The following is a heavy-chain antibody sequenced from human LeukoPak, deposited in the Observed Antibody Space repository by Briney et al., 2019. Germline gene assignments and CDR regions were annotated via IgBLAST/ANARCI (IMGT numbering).Heavy chain of an antibody. J-gene: IGHJ6*03. CDR1: GFTFSSYA. V-gene: IGHV3-23*01. Sequence: GGSLRLSCAASGFTFSSYAMSWVRQAPGKGLEWVSAISGSGGSTYYADSVKGRFTISRDNSKNTLYLQMNSLRAEDTAVYYCAKADCSSTSCYTMYYYYYYYMDVWGKGTTVTVSS. D-gene: IGHD2-2*01. CDR2: ISGSGGST. CDR3: AKADCSSTSCYTMYYYYYYYMDV.